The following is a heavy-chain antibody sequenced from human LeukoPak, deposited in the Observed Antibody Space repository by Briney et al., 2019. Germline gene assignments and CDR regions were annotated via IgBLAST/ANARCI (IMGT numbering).Heavy chain of an antibody. CDR1: GGSISSYY. J-gene: IGHJ5*02. V-gene: IGHV4-59*01. CDR2: IYYSGST. D-gene: IGHD2-15*01. Sequence: SETLSLTCTVSGGSISSYYWSWIRQPPGKGLEWIGYIYYSGSTNYNPSLKSRVTISVDTSKNQFSLKLSSVTAADTAVYYCAGNRVANDWFDPWGQGTLVTVSS. CDR3: AGNRVANDWFDP.